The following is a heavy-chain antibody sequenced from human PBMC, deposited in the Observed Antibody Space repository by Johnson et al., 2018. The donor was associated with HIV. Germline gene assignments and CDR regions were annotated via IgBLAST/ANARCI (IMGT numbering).Heavy chain of an antibody. V-gene: IGHV3-7*01. CDR3: ARDPTYYYDSSGYIQGGAFDI. J-gene: IGHJ3*02. CDR1: GFTFSSYW. D-gene: IGHD3-22*01. Sequence: VQLVESGGGLVQPGGSLRLSCAASGFTFSSYWMSWVRQAPGKGLEWVANIKQDGSEKYYVDSVKGRFTISSDHAKNSLYLQMNSLRAEDTAVYYCARDPTYYYDSSGYIQGGAFDIWGQGTMVTVSS. CDR2: IKQDGSEK.